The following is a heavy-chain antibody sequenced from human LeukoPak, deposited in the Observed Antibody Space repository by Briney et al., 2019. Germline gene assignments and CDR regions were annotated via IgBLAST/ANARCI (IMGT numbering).Heavy chain of an antibody. J-gene: IGHJ4*02. D-gene: IGHD5-18*01. CDR2: IKSKTDGGTT. V-gene: IGHV3-15*01. CDR3: AQGRLGYSYGAFDH. CDR1: GFTFSNAW. Sequence: GGSLRLSCAASGFTFSNAWMSWVRQAPGKGLEWVGRIKSKTDGGTTDYAAPVKGRFTISRDDSKNTLYLQMNSLKTEDTAVYYCAQGRLGYSYGAFDHWGQGTLVTVSS.